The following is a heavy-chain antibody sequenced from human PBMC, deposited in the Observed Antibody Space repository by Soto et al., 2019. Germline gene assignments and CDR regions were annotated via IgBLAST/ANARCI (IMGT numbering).Heavy chain of an antibody. J-gene: IGHJ6*02. Sequence: GGSLRLSCAASGFTVSSNYMSWVRQAPGKGLEWVSVIYSGGSTYYADSVKGRFTISRHNSKNTLYLQMNSLRAEDTAVYYCARDGAMIDYPSSSSYIYMLVRGHAPTVTVSS. CDR1: GFTVSSNY. CDR3: ARDGAMIDYPSSSSYIYMLV. D-gene: IGHD5-12*01. V-gene: IGHV3-53*01. CDR2: IYSGGST.